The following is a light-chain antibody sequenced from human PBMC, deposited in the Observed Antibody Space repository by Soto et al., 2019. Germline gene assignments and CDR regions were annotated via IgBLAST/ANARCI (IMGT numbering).Light chain of an antibody. CDR1: QDISNY. CDR2: AAS. V-gene: IGKV1-27*01. CDR3: QTYNNAPLT. J-gene: IGKJ4*01. Sequence: DIQMTQSPSSLSASIGDRVTITCRASQDISNYLAWYQQQPGKAPKLLIYAASTLQSGVPSRFSGRGSGTDFTITIISLQPEDVATYYCQTYNNAPLTVGGGTKVEIK.